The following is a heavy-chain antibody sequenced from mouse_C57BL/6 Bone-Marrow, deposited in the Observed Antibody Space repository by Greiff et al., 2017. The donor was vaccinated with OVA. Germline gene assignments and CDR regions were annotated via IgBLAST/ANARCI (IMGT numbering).Heavy chain of an antibody. CDR1: GYTFTSYW. CDR3: ARRTSPIYYYGSSYYGRWYFDV. J-gene: IGHJ1*03. D-gene: IGHD1-1*01. V-gene: IGHV1-64*01. Sequence: QVQLQQPGAELVKPGASVKLSCKASGYTFTSYWMHWVKQRPGQGLEWIGMIHPNSGSTNYNEKVKSKATLTVDKSYSTAYIKLSSLTSEDSAVYYCARRTSPIYYYGSSYYGRWYFDVWGTGTTVTVSS. CDR2: IHPNSGST.